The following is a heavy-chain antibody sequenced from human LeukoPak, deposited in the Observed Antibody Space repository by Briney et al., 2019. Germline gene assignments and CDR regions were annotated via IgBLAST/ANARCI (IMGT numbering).Heavy chain of an antibody. Sequence: SETLSLTCTVSGGSISSYYWSWIRQPPGKGLEWIGYIYYSGSTNYNPSLKSRVTISVDTSKNQFSLKLSSVTAADTAVYYCARVLEVRGNDAFDIWGQGTMVTVSS. D-gene: IGHD3-10*01. CDR1: GGSISSYY. CDR3: ARVLEVRGNDAFDI. CDR2: IYYSGST. J-gene: IGHJ3*02. V-gene: IGHV4-59*01.